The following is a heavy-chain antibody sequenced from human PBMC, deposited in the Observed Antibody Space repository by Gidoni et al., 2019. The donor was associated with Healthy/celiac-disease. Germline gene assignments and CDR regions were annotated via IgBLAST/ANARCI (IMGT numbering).Heavy chain of an antibody. CDR1: GFTFSSYW. D-gene: IGHD1-26*01. CDR3: ASIVGGTLDY. CDR2: IKQEGSEK. J-gene: IGHJ4*02. V-gene: IGHV3-7*01. Sequence: EVQLVESGGGLVQPGGSPRLSCGASGFTFSSYWMSGVRQARGKGREWVANIKQEGSEKYYVDSVKGRFTISRDNAKNSLYLQMNSLRAEDTAVYYCASIVGGTLDYWGQGTLVTVSS.